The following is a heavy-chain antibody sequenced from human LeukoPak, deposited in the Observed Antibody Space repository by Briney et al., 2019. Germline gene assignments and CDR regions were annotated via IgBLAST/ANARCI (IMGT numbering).Heavy chain of an antibody. J-gene: IGHJ4*02. CDR3: ARRITGTTSDSFDS. CDR2: IYTSGST. D-gene: IGHD1-20*01. CDR1: GGSISSGSYY. V-gene: IGHV4-61*02. Sequence: SETLSLTCTVSGGSISSGSYYWSWIRQPAGKGLEWIGRIYTSGSTNYNPSLKSRVTISVDTSKNQFSLKLSSVTAADTAVYYCARRITGTTSDSFDSWGKGTLVTVSS.